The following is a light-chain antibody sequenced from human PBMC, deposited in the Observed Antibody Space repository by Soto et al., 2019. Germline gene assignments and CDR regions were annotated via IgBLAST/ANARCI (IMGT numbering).Light chain of an antibody. J-gene: IGKJ1*01. CDR3: QQYGSSPSWT. CDR1: QSVSSNY. CDR2: VAS. V-gene: IGKV3-20*01. Sequence: EIGLTQSPGTLSLSPGERATLSCRASQSVSSNYSPWYLQKPGQAPRLLFYVASSRATGIPDRFRGSGSGTDFTLTISRLEPEDFAVYYCQQYGSSPSWTFGQGTKVDIK.